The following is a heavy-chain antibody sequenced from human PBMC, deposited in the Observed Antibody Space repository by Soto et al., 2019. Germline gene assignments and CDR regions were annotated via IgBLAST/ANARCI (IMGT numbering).Heavy chain of an antibody. CDR3: ANHDYDDYAKFDY. V-gene: IGHV3-7*01. Sequence: EVQLVESGGGLVQPGGSLRLSCAASGFTFSSYWMSWVRQAPGKGLEWVANIKQDGSEKYYVDSVKGRFTISRDNAKNSLYLQMNSLRAEDTAVYYCANHDYDDYAKFDYWGQGTLVTVSS. D-gene: IGHD4-17*01. CDR2: IKQDGSEK. CDR1: GFTFSSYW. J-gene: IGHJ4*02.